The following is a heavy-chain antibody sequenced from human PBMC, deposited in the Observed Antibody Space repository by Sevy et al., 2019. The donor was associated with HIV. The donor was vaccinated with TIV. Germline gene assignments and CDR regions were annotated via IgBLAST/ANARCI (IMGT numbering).Heavy chain of an antibody. CDR2: ISRSGSST. CDR3: AKVDVVVPVADYGLDV. V-gene: IGHV3-23*01. CDR1: GFTFSNYA. Sequence: GGSLRLSCAASGFTFSNYAMSWVRQAPGKGLEWVSSISRSGSSTDYADSVKGRFTISRDNSMNTLYLQMNSLRAEDTAVYYCAKVDVVVPVADYGLDVWGQGTTVTAS. D-gene: IGHD2-2*01. J-gene: IGHJ6*02.